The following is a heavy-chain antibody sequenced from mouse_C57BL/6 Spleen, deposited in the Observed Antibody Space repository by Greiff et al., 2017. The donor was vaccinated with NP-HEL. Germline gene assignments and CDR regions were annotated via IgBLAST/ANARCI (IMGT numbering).Heavy chain of an antibody. D-gene: IGHD1-1*01. V-gene: IGHV1-50*01. Sequence: QVQLKQPGAELVKPGASVKLSCKASGYTFTSYWMQWVKQRPGQGLEWIGEIDPSDSYTNYNQKFKGKATLTVDTSSSTAYMQLSSLTSEDSAVYYCARERKFITTVVAPDYWGQGTTLTVSS. CDR3: ARERKFITTVVAPDY. J-gene: IGHJ2*01. CDR1: GYTFTSYW. CDR2: IDPSDSYT.